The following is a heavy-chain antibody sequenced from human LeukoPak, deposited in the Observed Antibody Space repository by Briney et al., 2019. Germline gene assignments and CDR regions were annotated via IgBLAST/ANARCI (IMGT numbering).Heavy chain of an antibody. J-gene: IGHJ4*02. CDR1: GGSFSGYY. Sequence: PSETLSLTCAVDGGSFSGYYWSWIPQPPGKGLEWIGEINHSGSTNYNPSLKSRVTISVDTSKNQFSLKLSSVTAADTAVYYCARGAAAGTVFDYWGQGTLVTVSS. CDR2: INHSGST. V-gene: IGHV4-34*01. CDR3: ARGAAAGTVFDY. D-gene: IGHD6-13*01.